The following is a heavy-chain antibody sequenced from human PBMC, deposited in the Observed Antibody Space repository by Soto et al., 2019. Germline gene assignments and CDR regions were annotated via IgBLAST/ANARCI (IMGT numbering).Heavy chain of an antibody. V-gene: IGHV1-3*01. CDR3: ARSPPTSYYDSSGNFDY. Sequence: ASVKVYCKASGYTFTSYAMHWVRQAPGQMLEWMGWINAGNGNTKYSQKFQGRVTITRDTSASTAYMELSSLRSEDTAVYYCARSPPTSYYDSSGNFDYWGQGTLVTVSS. CDR1: GYTFTSYA. D-gene: IGHD3-22*01. CDR2: INAGNGNT. J-gene: IGHJ4*02.